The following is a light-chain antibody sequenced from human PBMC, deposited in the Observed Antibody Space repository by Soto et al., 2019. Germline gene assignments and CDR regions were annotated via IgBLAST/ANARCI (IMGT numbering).Light chain of an antibody. CDR2: SAS. J-gene: IGKJ4*01. CDR1: QFVSTN. CDR3: QQFSISPPLT. Sequence: EVVMTQSPATLSVSPGERATLSCRASQFVSTNFAWYQQKPGQAPRLLIYSASTRATGIPDRFSGSGSGTEFTLTISSLQSEDFGVYYCQQFSISPPLTFGGGTKVEIK. V-gene: IGKV3-15*01.